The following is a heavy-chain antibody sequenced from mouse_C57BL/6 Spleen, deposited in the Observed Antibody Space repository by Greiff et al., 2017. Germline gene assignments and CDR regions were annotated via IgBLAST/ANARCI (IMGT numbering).Heavy chain of an antibody. V-gene: IGHV1-66*01. Sequence: QVQLKQSGPELVKPGASVKISCKASGYSFTSYYIHWVKQRPGQGLEWIGWIYPGSGNTKYNEKFKGKATLTADTSSSTAYMQLSSLTSEDSAVXYSARGGYSNYDWYFDVWGTGTTVTVSS. CDR2: IYPGSGNT. J-gene: IGHJ1*03. D-gene: IGHD2-5*01. CDR1: GYSFTSYY. CDR3: ARGGYSNYDWYFDV.